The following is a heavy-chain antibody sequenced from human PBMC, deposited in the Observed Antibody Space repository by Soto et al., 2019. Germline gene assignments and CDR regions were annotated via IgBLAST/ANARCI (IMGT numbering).Heavy chain of an antibody. D-gene: IGHD6-6*01. V-gene: IGHV1-2*04. Sequence: ASVKVSRKASGFTFTSSAVQWVRQARGQRLEWMGWIDPNSGGTNYAQKFQGWVTMTRDTSISTAYMELSRLRSDDTAVYYCAADSSSSLDYWGQGTLVTVSS. CDR3: AADSSSSLDY. J-gene: IGHJ4*02. CDR2: IDPNSGGT. CDR1: GFTFTSSA.